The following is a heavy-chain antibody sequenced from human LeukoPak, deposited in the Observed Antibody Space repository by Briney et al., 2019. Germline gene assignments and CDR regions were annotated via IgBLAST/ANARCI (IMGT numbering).Heavy chain of an antibody. Sequence: SETLSLTCSVSDDSITMYYWNWIRQPPGKGLEWIGYVDHTGSTNFNPSLNGRVSISRDTTKNLFSLRLRSVTAADTAVYFCARGRVSSSTWYSTYYYYFYMDLWGKGTTVTVSS. D-gene: IGHD6-13*01. J-gene: IGHJ6*03. V-gene: IGHV4-59*01. CDR3: ARGRVSSSTWYSTYYYYFYMDL. CDR1: DDSITMYY. CDR2: VDHTGST.